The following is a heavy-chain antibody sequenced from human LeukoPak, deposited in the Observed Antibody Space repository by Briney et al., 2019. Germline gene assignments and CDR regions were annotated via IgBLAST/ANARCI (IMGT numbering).Heavy chain of an antibody. CDR2: INWNGGGT. CDR3: ARGRGSYYRAYYYYYYMDV. Sequence: GGSLRLSCAASGFTFDDYGMSWVRQAPGKGLEWVSGINWNGGGTGYADSVKGRFTISRDNAKNSLYLQMNSLRAEDTALYYCARGRGSYYRAYYYYYYMDVWGKGTTVTVSS. J-gene: IGHJ6*03. CDR1: GFTFDDYG. V-gene: IGHV3-20*04. D-gene: IGHD1-26*01.